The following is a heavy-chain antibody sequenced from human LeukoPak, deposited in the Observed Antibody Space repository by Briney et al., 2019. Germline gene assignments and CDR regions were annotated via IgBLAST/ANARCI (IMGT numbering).Heavy chain of an antibody. CDR3: ARDSSGYYYFRGTPGGY. CDR2: IKQDGSEK. CDR1: GFTVSSNY. V-gene: IGHV3-7*01. Sequence: GGSLRLSCAASGFTVSSNYMSWVRQAPGKGLEWVANIKQDGSEKYYVDSVKGRFTISRDNAKNSLYLQMNSLRAEDTAVYYCARDSSGYYYFRGTPGGYWGQGTLVTVSS. J-gene: IGHJ4*02. D-gene: IGHD3-22*01.